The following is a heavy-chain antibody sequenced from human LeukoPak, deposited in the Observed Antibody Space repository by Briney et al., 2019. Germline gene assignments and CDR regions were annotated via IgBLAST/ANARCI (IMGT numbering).Heavy chain of an antibody. Sequence: PGGSLRLSCAGSGFAFRSFAMHWVRQAPGKGLDWVAVISHDGSSDYYSPSLRGRFTISRDTSKNTLYLQMNRLRPDDTAIYYCARMSASGRTNGAFDVWGRGTMVTVSS. CDR3: ARMSASGRTNGAFDV. J-gene: IGHJ3*01. CDR2: ISHDGSSD. V-gene: IGHV3-30-3*01. D-gene: IGHD6-19*01. CDR1: GFAFRSFA.